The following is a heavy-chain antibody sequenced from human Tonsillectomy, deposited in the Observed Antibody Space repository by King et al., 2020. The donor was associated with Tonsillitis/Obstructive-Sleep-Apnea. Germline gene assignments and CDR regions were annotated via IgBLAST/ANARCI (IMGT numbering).Heavy chain of an antibody. V-gene: IGHV1-2*02. J-gene: IGHJ2*01. Sequence: VQLVESGAEVKKPGASVKVSCKASGYTFTGYYMHWVRQAPGQGLEWMGWINPNSGGTNYAQKFQGRDTMTRDTSISTAYMELSRLRSDDTAVYYCARGGGVGYCSSTSCHTVGWYFDLWGRGTLVTVSS. D-gene: IGHD2-2*02. CDR2: INPNSGGT. CDR3: ARGGGVGYCSSTSCHTVGWYFDL. CDR1: GYTFTGYY.